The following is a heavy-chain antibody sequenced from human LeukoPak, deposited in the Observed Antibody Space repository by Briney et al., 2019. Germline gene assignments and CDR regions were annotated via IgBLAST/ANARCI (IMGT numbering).Heavy chain of an antibody. Sequence: GGSLRLSCAASGFTFSSYWMHWVRQAPGKGLVWVSRINSDGSSTSYADSVKGRFTISRDNAKNTLYLQMNSLRAEDTAVYYCAKAPYGDPYYFDYWGQGTLVTVSS. V-gene: IGHV3-74*01. CDR1: GFTFSSYW. CDR2: INSDGSST. D-gene: IGHD4-17*01. CDR3: AKAPYGDPYYFDY. J-gene: IGHJ4*02.